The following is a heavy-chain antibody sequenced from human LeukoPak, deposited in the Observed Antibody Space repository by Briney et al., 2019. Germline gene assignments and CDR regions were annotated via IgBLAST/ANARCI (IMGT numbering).Heavy chain of an antibody. CDR3: AKDPYNWNYFTPLFDY. CDR1: GFSFSTYG. J-gene: IGHJ4*02. CDR2: IWYDGSDE. V-gene: IGHV3-33*06. D-gene: IGHD1-7*01. Sequence: GMSLRLSCAASGFSFSTYGMHWVRQAPGKGLEWVALIWYDGSDEYYADSVKGRFTISRDNSKNTVYLQMNSLRAEDTAVYYCAKDPYNWNYFTPLFDYWGQGTLVTVSS.